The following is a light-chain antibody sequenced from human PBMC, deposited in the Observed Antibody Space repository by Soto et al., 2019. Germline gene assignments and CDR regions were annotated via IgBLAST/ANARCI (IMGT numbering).Light chain of an antibody. V-gene: IGKV1-39*01. Sequence: DIQMTQSPSSLSASVGDRVTITCRASQSISSYLNWYQQKPGKAPKLLIYAASSLQSGVPSRFSGSGSATDFTLTISSLQPEDFATYYCQQSYSTPPSTFGQGTRLEIK. CDR3: QQSYSTPPST. CDR1: QSISSY. J-gene: IGKJ5*01. CDR2: AAS.